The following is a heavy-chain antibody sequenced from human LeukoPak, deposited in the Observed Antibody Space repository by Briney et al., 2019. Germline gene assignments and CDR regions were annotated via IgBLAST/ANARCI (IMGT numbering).Heavy chain of an antibody. CDR2: INHSGST. V-gene: IGHV4-39*07. J-gene: IGHJ4*02. Sequence: SETLSLTCTVSGGSISSGDYYWSWIRQPPGKGLEWIGEINHSGSTNYNPSLKSRVTISVDTSKNQFSLKLSSVTAADTAVYYCARVEGFYCSSSSCPLDHWGQGTLVTVSS. CDR1: GGSISSGDYY. D-gene: IGHD2-2*01. CDR3: ARVEGFYCSSSSCPLDH.